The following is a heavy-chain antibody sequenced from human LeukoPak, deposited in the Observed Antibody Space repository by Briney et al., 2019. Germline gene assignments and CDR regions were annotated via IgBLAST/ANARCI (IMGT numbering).Heavy chain of an antibody. Sequence: ASVKVSCKTSGYSFSDYCIHWVRQAPGQGLEWMGWINPKSSGRNYALKFQGRVTMTKDTSTSTAYLELSSLRSDDTAVYYCARDSAVVAAALWFDPWGQGTLVTVSS. J-gene: IGHJ5*02. CDR2: INPKSSGR. V-gene: IGHV1-2*07. D-gene: IGHD2-15*01. CDR3: ARDSAVVAAALWFDP. CDR1: GYSFSDYC.